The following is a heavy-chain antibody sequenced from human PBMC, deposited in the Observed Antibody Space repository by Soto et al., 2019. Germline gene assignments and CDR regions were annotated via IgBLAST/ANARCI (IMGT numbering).Heavy chain of an antibody. CDR1: GGSFSGYY. D-gene: IGHD3-22*01. CDR2: INHSGST. J-gene: IGHJ6*02. Sequence: SETLSLTCAVYGGSFSGYYWSWIRQPPGKGLEWIGEINHSGSTNYNPSLKSRVTISVDTSKNQFSLKLSSVTAADTAVYYCARVTASNYYDSSGPRYGMDVWAQGTTVTVSS. CDR3: ARVTASNYYDSSGPRYGMDV. V-gene: IGHV4-34*01.